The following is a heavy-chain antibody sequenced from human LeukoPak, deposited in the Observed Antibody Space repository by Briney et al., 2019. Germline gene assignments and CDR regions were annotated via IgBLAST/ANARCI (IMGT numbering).Heavy chain of an antibody. V-gene: IGHV3-48*01. J-gene: IGHJ4*02. CDR2: ISSSSSTI. CDR3: ATNTDYYGSGSYRLDY. CDR1: GFTFSSYS. Sequence: GGSLRLSCAASGFTFSSYSMNWVRQAPGKGLEWVSYISSSSSTIYYADSVKGRFTFSRDNAKNSLNLQMNSLRAEDTAVYYCATNTDYYGSGSYRLDYWGQGTLVTVSS. D-gene: IGHD3-10*01.